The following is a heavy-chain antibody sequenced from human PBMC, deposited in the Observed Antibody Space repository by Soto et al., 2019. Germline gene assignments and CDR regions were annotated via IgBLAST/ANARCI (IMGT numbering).Heavy chain of an antibody. V-gene: IGHV3-23*01. D-gene: IGHD2-8*01. CDR2: ITPSGGNT. CDR1: GFSFSTYA. J-gene: IGHJ6*03. Sequence: EVQLLESGGGLVQPGGSLRLSCAASGFSFSTYAMSWVRQAPGKGLEWVSTITPSGGNTYYADSVKVRFTISRDNSDNTLYLHMNSLRAEYSAVYYCAGRYCPNGVCYTNYYYYMDVWGEGTTVTVSS. CDR3: AGRYCPNGVCYTNYYYYMDV.